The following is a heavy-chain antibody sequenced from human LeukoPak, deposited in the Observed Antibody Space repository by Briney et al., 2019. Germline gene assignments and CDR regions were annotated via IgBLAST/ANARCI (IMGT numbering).Heavy chain of an antibody. CDR2: ISDSGGST. CDR3: AKSLSGGGYYFEY. V-gene: IGHV3-23*01. CDR1: GFTFSGYA. Sequence: YPGGSLRLSCAASGFTFSGYAMTWVRQAPGKGLEWVSGISDSGGSTYYADSVKGRFTISRDNSKNTLYLQMNSLRAEDTAVYYCAKSLSGGGYYFEYWGQGTLVTVSS. D-gene: IGHD3-10*01. J-gene: IGHJ4*02.